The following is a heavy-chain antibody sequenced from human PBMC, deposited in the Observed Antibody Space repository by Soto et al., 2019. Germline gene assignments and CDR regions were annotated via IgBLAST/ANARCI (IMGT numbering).Heavy chain of an antibody. V-gene: IGHV3-15*07. CDR3: ARGLHYYDGSGYYFP. D-gene: IGHD3-22*01. Sequence: PGGSLRLSCAASGFTFSNAWMNWVRQAPGKGLEWVGRIKSKTDGGTTDYAAPVKGRFTISRDDSKNTLYLQMNSLRAEDTAVYYCARGLHYYDGSGYYFPWGQGTLVTVSS. J-gene: IGHJ4*02. CDR1: GFTFSNAW. CDR2: IKSKTDGGTT.